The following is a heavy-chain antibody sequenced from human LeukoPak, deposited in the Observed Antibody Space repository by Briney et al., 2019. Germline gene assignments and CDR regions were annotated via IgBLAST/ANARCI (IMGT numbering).Heavy chain of an antibody. CDR2: IRYDGSNK. J-gene: IGHJ4*02. V-gene: IGHV3-30*02. Sequence: SCKASGGTFSSYAMHWVRQAPGKGLEWVAFIRYDGSNKYYADSVKGRFTISRDNSKNTLYLQMNSLRAEDTAVYYCAKRGYCSSTSCPRDFDYWGQGTLVTVSS. D-gene: IGHD2-2*01. CDR3: AKRGYCSSTSCPRDFDY. CDR1: GGTFSSYA.